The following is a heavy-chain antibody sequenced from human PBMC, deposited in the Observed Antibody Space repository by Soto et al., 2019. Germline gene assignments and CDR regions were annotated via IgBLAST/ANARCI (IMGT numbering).Heavy chain of an antibody. CDR3: AKNQGVELVPLATVDWFDP. J-gene: IGHJ5*02. D-gene: IGHD1-26*01. Sequence: GGSLRLSCAGSGFIFENFGMSWVRQAPGKGLEWISSISGSGFKKYYADSVKGRFTISRDNSKSTVYLELNNLSAEDTAVYHCAKNQGVELVPLATVDWFDPWGQGSVVTVSS. CDR1: GFIFENFG. V-gene: IGHV3-23*01. CDR2: ISGSGFKK.